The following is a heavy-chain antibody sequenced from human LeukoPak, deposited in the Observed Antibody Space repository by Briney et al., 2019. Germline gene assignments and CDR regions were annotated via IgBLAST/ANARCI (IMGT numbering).Heavy chain of an antibody. J-gene: IGHJ3*02. CDR2: IYYSGST. CDR3: ARVGSITMVRGEVDAFDI. D-gene: IGHD3-10*01. CDR1: GGSISSYY. Sequence: PSETLSLTCTVSGGSISSYYWSWIRQPPGKGLEWIGYIYYSGSTNYNPSLKSRVTISVDTSKNQFSLKLSSVTAADTAVYYCARVGSITMVRGEVDAFDIWGQGTMVTVSS. V-gene: IGHV4-59*01.